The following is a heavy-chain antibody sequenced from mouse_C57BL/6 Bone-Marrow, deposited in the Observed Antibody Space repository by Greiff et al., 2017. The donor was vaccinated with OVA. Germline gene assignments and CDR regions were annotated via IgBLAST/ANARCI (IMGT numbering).Heavy chain of an antibody. D-gene: IGHD1-2*01. V-gene: IGHV3-6*01. CDR2: ISYDGSN. CDR1: GYSITSGYY. Sequence: EVKLMESGPGLVKPSQSLSLTCSVTGYSITSGYYWNWIRQFPGNKLEWMGYISYDGSNNYNPSLQNRIPITRDTSKNQLFLKLNSVTTEDTATYYYARGRALAWFAYWGQGTLVTVSA. CDR3: ARGRALAWFAY. J-gene: IGHJ3*01.